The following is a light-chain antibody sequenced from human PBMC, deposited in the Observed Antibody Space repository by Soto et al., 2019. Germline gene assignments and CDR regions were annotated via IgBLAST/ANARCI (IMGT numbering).Light chain of an antibody. CDR2: EVH. CDR3: SSYTRTSTYV. CDR1: SSDVGGYQY. Sequence: QSVLTQPASVSGSPGQSITISCTGTSSDVGGYQYVSWYQQHPGKAPKLMIYEVHNRPSGVSNRFSASKSGNTASLTISGLQAEDEADYYCSSYTRTSTYVFGTGTKLTVL. V-gene: IGLV2-14*01. J-gene: IGLJ1*01.